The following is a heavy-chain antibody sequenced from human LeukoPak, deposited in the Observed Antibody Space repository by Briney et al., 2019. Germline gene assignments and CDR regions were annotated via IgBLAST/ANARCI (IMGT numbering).Heavy chain of an antibody. J-gene: IGHJ5*02. Sequence: SDPLSLPCTVSGRPHSTYYWLWIRQPPGKGLEWIGHISYSGSTIYNPSLPSRVTISVDTSENQFSLKLNSVTAADTAGYYCARRVEMSQGGANSWLVPWGQGILVTVSS. CDR3: ARRVEMSQGGANSWLVP. CDR2: ISYSGST. V-gene: IGHV4-59*08. CDR1: GRPHSTYY. D-gene: IGHD5-24*01.